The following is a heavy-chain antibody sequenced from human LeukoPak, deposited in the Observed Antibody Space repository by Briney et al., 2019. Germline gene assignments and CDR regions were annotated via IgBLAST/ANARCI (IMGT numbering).Heavy chain of an antibody. D-gene: IGHD3-22*01. Sequence: GGSLRLSCAASGFSFSSHVMHWVRQAPGKGLEWVSGISGSGGDTYYADSVKGRLTISRDNSKNTLNLQMNSLRAEDTALYYCAKDQNYESSGYYGGFDYWGQGTLVTVSS. CDR1: GFSFSSHV. V-gene: IGHV3-23*01. J-gene: IGHJ4*02. CDR3: AKDQNYESSGYYGGFDY. CDR2: ISGSGGDT.